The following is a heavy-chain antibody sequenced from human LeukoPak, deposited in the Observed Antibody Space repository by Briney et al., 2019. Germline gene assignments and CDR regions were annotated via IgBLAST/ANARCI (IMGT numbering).Heavy chain of an antibody. J-gene: IGHJ4*02. CDR2: IYTGGST. V-gene: IGHV4-4*07. CDR3: AIDISGLNFDY. D-gene: IGHD3-22*01. CDR1: GGSISSCY. Sequence: PSETLSLTCTVSGGSISSCYWNWIRQPAGKGLEWIGRIYTGGSTNYNPSLKSRVTMSVDTSKNQFSLKLSSVTAADTAMYYCAIDISGLNFDYWGQGTLVTVSS.